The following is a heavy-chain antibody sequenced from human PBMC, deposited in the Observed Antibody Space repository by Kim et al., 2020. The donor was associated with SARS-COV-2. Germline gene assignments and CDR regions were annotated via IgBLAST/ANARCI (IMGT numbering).Heavy chain of an antibody. CDR3: ARGTMVRGAYFDY. CDR2: INHSGST. Sequence: SETLSLTCAVYGGSFSGYYWSWIRQPPGKGLEWIGEINHSGSTNYNPSLKSRVTISVDTSKNQFSLKLSSVTAADTAVYYCARGTMVRGAYFDYWGQGTL. V-gene: IGHV4-34*01. CDR1: GGSFSGYY. J-gene: IGHJ4*02. D-gene: IGHD3-10*01.